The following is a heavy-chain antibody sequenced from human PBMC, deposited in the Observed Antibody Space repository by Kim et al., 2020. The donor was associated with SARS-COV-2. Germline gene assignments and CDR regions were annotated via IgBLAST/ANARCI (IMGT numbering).Heavy chain of an antibody. V-gene: IGHV6-1*01. CDR3: ARASPAIAAAGLVRWYFDL. Sequence: SQTLSLTCAISGDSVSSNSAAWNWIRQSPSRGLEWLGRTYYRSKWYNDYAVSVKSRITINPDTSKNQFSLQLNSVTPEDTAVYYCARASPAIAAAGLVRWYFDLWGRGTLVTVSS. J-gene: IGHJ2*01. D-gene: IGHD6-13*01. CDR2: TYYRSKWYN. CDR1: GDSVSSNSAA.